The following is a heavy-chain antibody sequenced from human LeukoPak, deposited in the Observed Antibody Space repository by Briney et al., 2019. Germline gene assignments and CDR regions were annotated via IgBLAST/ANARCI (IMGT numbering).Heavy chain of an antibody. D-gene: IGHD2-15*01. CDR2: ISSSNSHT. J-gene: IGHJ3*02. CDR1: GFTLSTYE. Sequence: PGGSLRLSCAASGFTLSTYEMTWVRQAPGMGLEWVSFISSSNSHTFYADSVKGRFTIFRDTAKNSLYLQMNNLGGEDTAVYYCAGGISSSTRAFDIWGQGTMVAVS. CDR3: AGGISSSTRAFDI. V-gene: IGHV3-48*03.